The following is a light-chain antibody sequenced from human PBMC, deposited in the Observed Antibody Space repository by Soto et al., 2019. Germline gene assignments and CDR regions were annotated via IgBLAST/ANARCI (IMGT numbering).Light chain of an antibody. V-gene: IGKV1-5*01. J-gene: IGKJ1*01. CDR2: DAS. Sequence: DIQMTQSPSTLSASVRDRVTITCRASQSVGNYLAWYQQKSGKAPKLLIYDASSLQSGVPSRFGGSGSGTEFALTISSLQPDDFATYYCQQYYSYWTFGQGTKV. CDR3: QQYYSYWT. CDR1: QSVGNY.